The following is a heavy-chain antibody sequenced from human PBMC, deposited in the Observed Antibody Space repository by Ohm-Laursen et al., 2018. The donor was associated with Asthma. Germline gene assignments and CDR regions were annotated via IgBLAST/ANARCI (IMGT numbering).Heavy chain of an antibody. J-gene: IGHJ4*02. CDR1: GYTFTSYG. D-gene: IGHD2-15*01. V-gene: IGHV1-18*01. CDR2: ISAYNGNT. CDR3: ARFNCSGGSCFYSYFDY. Sequence: ASVKVSCKASGYTFTSYGISWVRQAPGQGLEWMGWISAYNGNTNYAQKLQGRVTITADKSTSTAYMELSSLRSEDTAVYYCARFNCSGGSCFYSYFDYWGQGTLVTVSS.